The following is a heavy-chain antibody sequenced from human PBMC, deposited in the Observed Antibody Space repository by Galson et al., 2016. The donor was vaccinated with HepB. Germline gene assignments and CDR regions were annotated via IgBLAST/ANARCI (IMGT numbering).Heavy chain of an antibody. CDR2: VSPNGNTK. D-gene: IGHD7-27*01. CDR3: ARDEPGAVY. J-gene: IGHJ4*02. Sequence: SLRLSCAASGFTFSNYNMNWVRQAPGKGMEWVSYVSPNGNTKYYADSVKGRFTISRDNSKNTLYLQMNSLRAEDTALYYCARDEPGAVYWGQGTLVTVSS. V-gene: IGHV3-48*01. CDR1: GFTFSNYN.